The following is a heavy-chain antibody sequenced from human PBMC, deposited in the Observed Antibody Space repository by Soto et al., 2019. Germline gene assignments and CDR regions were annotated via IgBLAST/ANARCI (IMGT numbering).Heavy chain of an antibody. CDR1: GGAFNNYP. Sequence: QVQLVQSGAELKTPGSSVSVSCKASGGAFNNYPISWVRQAPGQGLEWMGGIFPRLGTTTYAREVQGRVTMAADESTTTGSMTLTSLRSEDTAIYYCAIDACCCGGDCYSLVYWGQGTLVTVSS. CDR2: IFPRLGTT. J-gene: IGHJ4*02. D-gene: IGHD2-21*02. V-gene: IGHV1-69*01. CDR3: AIDACCCGGDCYSLVY.